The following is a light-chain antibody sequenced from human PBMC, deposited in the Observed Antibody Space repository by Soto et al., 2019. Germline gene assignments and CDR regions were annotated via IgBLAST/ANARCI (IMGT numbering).Light chain of an antibody. Sequence: DIVLTQTRLASPVTLGQPASISCRSSQSLVHIDGNTYFNWLQQRPGQPPRLLIYKISNRFPGVPDRFSGSGAGTYFTLIISRVEAEDVGVYYCMQATHSSTLGQGTRLEIK. J-gene: IGKJ2*01. CDR1: QSLVHIDGNTY. V-gene: IGKV2-24*01. CDR2: KIS. CDR3: MQATHSST.